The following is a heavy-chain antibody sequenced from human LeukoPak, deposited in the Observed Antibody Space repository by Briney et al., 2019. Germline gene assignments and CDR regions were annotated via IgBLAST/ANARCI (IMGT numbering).Heavy chain of an antibody. CDR1: GYALTELS. J-gene: IGHJ4*02. V-gene: IGHV1-24*01. Sequence: ASVKVSCKVSGYALTELSMHWVRQAPGKGLEWMGGFDPEDGETIYAQKFQGRVTMTEDTSTDTAYMELSSLRSGDTAVYYCATGRWLLLLFDYWGQGTLVTVSS. CDR2: FDPEDGET. D-gene: IGHD3-22*01. CDR3: ATGRWLLLLFDY.